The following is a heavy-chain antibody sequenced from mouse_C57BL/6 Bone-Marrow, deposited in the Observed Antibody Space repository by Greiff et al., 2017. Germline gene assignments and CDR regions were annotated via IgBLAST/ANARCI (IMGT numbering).Heavy chain of an antibody. CDR3: ARSYYSNPFAY. J-gene: IGHJ3*01. CDR2: IYPGSGNT. Sequence: QVHVKQSGAELVRPGASVKLSCKASGYTFTDYYINWVKQRPGQGLEWIARIYPGSGNTYYNEQFKGKATLTAEKSSSTAYMQLSSLTSEDSAVYFCARSYYSNPFAYWGQGTLVTVSA. D-gene: IGHD2-5*01. CDR1: GYTFTDYY. V-gene: IGHV1-76*01.